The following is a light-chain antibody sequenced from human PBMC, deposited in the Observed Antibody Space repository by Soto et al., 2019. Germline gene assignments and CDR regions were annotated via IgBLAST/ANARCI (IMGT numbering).Light chain of an antibody. CDR1: SSDVGGSNY. CDR2: DVS. Sequence: QSALTHPASVSGSPGQSITISCTGTSSDVGGSNYVSRYQQLPGKAPKLMIYDVSYRPSGVSNRFSGSKSGNTASLTISGLQAEDEADYYCSSYTSSSLYVFGTGTKVTVL. J-gene: IGLJ1*01. CDR3: SSYTSSSLYV. V-gene: IGLV2-14*01.